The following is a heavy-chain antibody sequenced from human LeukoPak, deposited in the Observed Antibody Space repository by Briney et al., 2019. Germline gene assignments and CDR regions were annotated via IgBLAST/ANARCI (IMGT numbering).Heavy chain of an antibody. D-gene: IGHD3-22*01. V-gene: IGHV3-7*01. J-gene: IGHJ1*01. CDR1: GFTISNYW. Sequence: GGSLRLSCAASGFTISNYWMSWVRQAPGKGLEWVANIRQDGSEKYYVDSVKGRFTISRDNAKNSLYLQMNSLRAEDTAVYYCATYSSLNRREFQYWGQGTLLTVSS. CDR3: ATYSSLNRREFQY. CDR2: IRQDGSEK.